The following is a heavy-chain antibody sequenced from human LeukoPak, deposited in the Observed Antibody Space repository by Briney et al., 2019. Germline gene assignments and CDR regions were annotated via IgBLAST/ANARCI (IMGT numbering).Heavy chain of an antibody. Sequence: PGGSLRLSCGASGFTLSSYWMGWGRQAPGKGRGGVANIKQDGREKYYVDSVKGRFTISRDNAKNSLYLQMNSLRAEDTAVYYCARVGFWSGYYPFDYWGQGTLVTVSS. J-gene: IGHJ4*02. CDR1: GFTLSSYW. CDR2: IKQDGREK. V-gene: IGHV3-7*01. CDR3: ARVGFWSGYYPFDY. D-gene: IGHD3-3*01.